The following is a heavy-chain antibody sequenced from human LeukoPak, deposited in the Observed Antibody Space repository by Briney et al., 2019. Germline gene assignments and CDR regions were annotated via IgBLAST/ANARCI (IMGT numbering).Heavy chain of an antibody. D-gene: IGHD5-24*01. J-gene: IGHJ4*02. CDR3: TRLDGYNSISYFDY. V-gene: IGHV3-15*01. CDR2: IKSKTDGGTT. CDR1: GFTFSNAW. Sequence: GGSLRLSCAASGFTFSNAWMSWVRQAPGKGLEWVGRIKSKTDGGTTDYAAPVKGRFTISRDDPKNTLYLQMNSLKTEDTAVYYCTRLDGYNSISYFDYWGQGTLVTVSS.